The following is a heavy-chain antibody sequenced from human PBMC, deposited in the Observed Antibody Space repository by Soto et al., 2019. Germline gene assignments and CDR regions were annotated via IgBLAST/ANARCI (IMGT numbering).Heavy chain of an antibody. Sequence: EVQVLESGGDLVQPGGSLRLSCAASGFTFGMYSMSWVRQAPGKGLEGVSGISGSGESTYYADSVKGRFTISRDNSKNTLYLQMYSLRADDTAVYYCAKSLGDRWNTYYFDYWGQGTLVTVSS. V-gene: IGHV3-23*01. CDR1: GFTFGMYS. CDR3: AKSLGDRWNTYYFDY. J-gene: IGHJ4*02. D-gene: IGHD1-1*01. CDR2: ISGSGEST.